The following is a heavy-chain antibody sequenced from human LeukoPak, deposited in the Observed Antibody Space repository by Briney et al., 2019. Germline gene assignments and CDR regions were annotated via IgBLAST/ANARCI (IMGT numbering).Heavy chain of an antibody. CDR3: AVGYCSSTSCSPVDAFDI. D-gene: IGHD2-2*01. CDR1: GYSFTSYW. V-gene: IGHV5-51*01. Sequence: GESLKISCQGSGYSFTSYWIGWVRPMPGKGLEWMGIIYPGDSDTRYSPSFQGQVTISADKSISTAYLQWSSLKASDTAMYYCAVGYCSSTSCSPVDAFDIWGQGTMVTVSS. J-gene: IGHJ3*02. CDR2: IYPGDSDT.